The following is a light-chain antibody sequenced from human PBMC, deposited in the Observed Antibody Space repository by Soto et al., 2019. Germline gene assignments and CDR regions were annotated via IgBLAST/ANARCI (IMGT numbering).Light chain of an antibody. CDR3: HQRSNWPWT. CDR2: DAS. CDR1: QRVSSY. V-gene: IGKV3-11*01. J-gene: IGKJ1*01. Sequence: EIVLTQSPATLSLSPGERATLSCRASQRVSSYLAWYQQKPGQAPRLLIYDASNRATGIPARFSGSGSGTDFTLTISSLEPEDFAVYYCHQRSNWPWTLGQGTKVEIK.